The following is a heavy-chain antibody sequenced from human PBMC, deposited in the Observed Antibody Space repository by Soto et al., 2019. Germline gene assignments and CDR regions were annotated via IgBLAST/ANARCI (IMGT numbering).Heavy chain of an antibody. CDR2: IYYSGST. V-gene: IGHV4-30-4*01. D-gene: IGHD2-2*01. CDR3: ARARDIVLVPAPTGWFDP. Sequence: SETLSLTCTVSGGSISSGDYYWSWIRQPPGKGLEWIGYIYYSGSTYYNPSLKSRVTISVDTSKNQFSLKLSSVTAADTAVYYCARARDIVLVPAPTGWFDPWGQGTLVTVS. CDR1: GGSISSGDYY. J-gene: IGHJ5*02.